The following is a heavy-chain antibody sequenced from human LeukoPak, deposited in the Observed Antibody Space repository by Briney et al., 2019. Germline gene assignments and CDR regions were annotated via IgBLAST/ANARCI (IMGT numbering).Heavy chain of an antibody. Sequence: PSETLSLTCTVSGGSISSGDYYWSWIRQPPGKGLEWIAYMYYSGSTYYNPSLKSRVTMSADASKNQLSLKLSSVTAADTAVYYCARPYYYDSRIDPWGQGILVTVSS. J-gene: IGHJ5*02. CDR3: ARPYYYDSRIDP. V-gene: IGHV4-30-4*01. CDR1: GGSISSGDYY. CDR2: MYYSGST. D-gene: IGHD3-22*01.